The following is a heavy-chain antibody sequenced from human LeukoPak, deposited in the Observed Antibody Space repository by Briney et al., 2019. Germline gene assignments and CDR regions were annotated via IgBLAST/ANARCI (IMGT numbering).Heavy chain of an antibody. Sequence: GGSLRLSCVASGFNFRGYAMSWVRQAPGKGLEWVSAISGSGGSTYYADSVKGRFTISRDNSKNTLYLQMNSLRAEDTAVYYCAKMHSPYYFDYWGQGTLVTVSS. CDR2: ISGSGGST. CDR1: GFNFRGYA. V-gene: IGHV3-23*01. J-gene: IGHJ4*02. D-gene: IGHD3-3*02. CDR3: AKMHSPYYFDY.